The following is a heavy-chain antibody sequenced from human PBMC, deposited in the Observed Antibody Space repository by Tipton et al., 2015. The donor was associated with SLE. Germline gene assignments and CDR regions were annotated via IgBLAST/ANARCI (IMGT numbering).Heavy chain of an antibody. J-gene: IGHJ6*02. CDR2: IYYSGST. CDR3: ARWGGIEAMGGHFYYYGMDV. CDR1: GGSISSYY. Sequence: TLSLTCTVSGGSISSYYWSWIRQPPGRGLEWIGYIYYSGSTKYNPSLKSRLTISVDTSKNQFSLNLSSVTAADTAVYYCARWGGIEAMGGHFYYYGMDVWGQGTVVTVSS. V-gene: IGHV4-59*08. D-gene: IGHD1-26*01.